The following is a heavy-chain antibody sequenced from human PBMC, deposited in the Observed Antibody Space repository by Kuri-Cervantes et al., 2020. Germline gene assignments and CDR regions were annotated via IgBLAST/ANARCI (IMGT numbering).Heavy chain of an antibody. J-gene: IGHJ4*02. Sequence: GESLKISCAASGFTFNTYEMNWVRQAPGKGLEWVSYISSSSSTIYYADSVKGRFTISRDNAKNSLYLQMNSLRDEDTAVYYCARVTREWELRYFDYWGQGTLVTVSS. CDR3: ARVTREWELRYFDY. D-gene: IGHD1-26*01. V-gene: IGHV3-48*02. CDR1: GFTFNTYE. CDR2: ISSSSSTI.